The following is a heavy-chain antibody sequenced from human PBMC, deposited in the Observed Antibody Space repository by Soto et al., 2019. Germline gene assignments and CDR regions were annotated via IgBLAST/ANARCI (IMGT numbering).Heavy chain of an antibody. CDR2: IYRTGST. J-gene: IGHJ4*02. CDR1: GGSFTSNNW. CDR3: ASRDPGTSVDY. V-gene: IGHV4-4*02. Sequence: SETLSLTCAVSGGSFTSNNWWTWVRQPPGQGREWIGEIYRTGSTNYNPSLKSRVTKSLDKSENQFSLKVTSLTAADTAVYYCASRDPGTSVDYWGQGTLVTVSS. D-gene: IGHD1-7*01.